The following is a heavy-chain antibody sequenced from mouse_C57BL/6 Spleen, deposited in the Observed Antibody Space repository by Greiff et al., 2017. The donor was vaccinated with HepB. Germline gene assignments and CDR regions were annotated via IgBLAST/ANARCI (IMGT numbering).Heavy chain of an antibody. CDR2: IDPANGKT. CDR1: GYNFKNSY. CDR3: ARGNDYDPMAY. D-gene: IGHD2-4*01. J-gene: IGHJ3*01. V-gene: IGHV14-3*01. Sequence: VQLQQSVAELVRPGASVKLSCTASGYNFKNSYMHWVKQRPEQGLEWIGRIDPANGKTKYAPKFQGKATITADTSSNTAYLQLSSLTSEDTAIYYCARGNDYDPMAYWGQGTLVTVSA.